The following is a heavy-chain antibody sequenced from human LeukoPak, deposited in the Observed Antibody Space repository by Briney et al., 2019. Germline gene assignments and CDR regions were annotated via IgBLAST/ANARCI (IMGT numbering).Heavy chain of an antibody. Sequence: GRSLRLSCAASRFTFSTYAMHWVRQAPGKGLEWVAAIANDGNDKYYLDAVKGRFTVPRDNSKNTLYLQMDSLRVDDTAIYYCVRRPVDLRGYQGGFGIWGQGTLVTVSS. J-gene: IGHJ3*02. CDR3: VRRPVDLRGYQGGFGI. CDR2: IANDGNDK. V-gene: IGHV3-30*03. D-gene: IGHD3-22*01. CDR1: RFTFSTYA.